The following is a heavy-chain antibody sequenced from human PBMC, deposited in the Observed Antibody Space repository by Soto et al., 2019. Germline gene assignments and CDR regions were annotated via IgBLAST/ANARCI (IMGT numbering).Heavy chain of an antibody. Sequence: QVQLVQSGAEVKKPGASVKVSCKTSGYTFTNHGINWVRQAPGQGLEWMGWINPYNANVNYAQKLQGRVTMTTDTSTSTAYMDLRSLTSDDTAVHYCARDRVAGIWGDAVDTWGQGTMVTVSS. CDR1: GYTFTNHG. CDR2: INPYNANV. J-gene: IGHJ3*02. D-gene: IGHD3-16*01. V-gene: IGHV1-18*04. CDR3: ARDRVAGIWGDAVDT.